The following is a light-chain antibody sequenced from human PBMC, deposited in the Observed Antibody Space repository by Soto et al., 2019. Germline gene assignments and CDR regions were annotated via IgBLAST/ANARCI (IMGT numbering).Light chain of an antibody. J-gene: IGKJ1*01. CDR1: QGISNY. CDR3: QQYKSYSPWT. V-gene: IGKV1-5*01. CDR2: DAS. Sequence: DIQMTQSPSSLSASVGDRVTITCRASQGISNYLVWYQQKPGKAPTLLIYDASSLESGVPSRYSGSGSGTEFTLTISSLQPDDFATYYCQQYKSYSPWTFGQGTKVDIK.